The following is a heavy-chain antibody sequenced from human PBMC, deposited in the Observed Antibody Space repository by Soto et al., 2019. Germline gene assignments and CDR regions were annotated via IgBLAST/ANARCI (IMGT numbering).Heavy chain of an antibody. V-gene: IGHV5-51*01. CDR2: IYPDDPDT. D-gene: IGHD3-10*01. CDR1: GYRFSSYW. J-gene: IGHJ4*02. CDR3: ARHPAYKVDNHGYYFDY. Sequence: GESLKISCKGSGYRFSSYWIGWVRQRPGKGLEWMGIIYPDDPDTRYSPSFQGQVTISVDDSLSTAYLQWSSLKASDTAMYYCARHPAYKVDNHGYYFDYWGQGTLVTVSS.